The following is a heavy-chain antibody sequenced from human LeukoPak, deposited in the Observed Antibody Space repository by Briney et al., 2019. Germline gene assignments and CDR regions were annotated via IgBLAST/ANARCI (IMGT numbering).Heavy chain of an antibody. D-gene: IGHD2-2*01. CDR1: GDSVTYYY. Sequence: SETLSLTCTVSGDSVTYYYWSWIRQPAGKGLEWIGRIFHSGDNNYNPSLKSRVTMSVDTSKNLVSLNLTSVTAADTAVYYCARDPRGKYEDWFDPWGQGTLVTVSS. V-gene: IGHV4-4*07. J-gene: IGHJ5*02. CDR3: ARDPRGKYEDWFDP. CDR2: IFHSGDN.